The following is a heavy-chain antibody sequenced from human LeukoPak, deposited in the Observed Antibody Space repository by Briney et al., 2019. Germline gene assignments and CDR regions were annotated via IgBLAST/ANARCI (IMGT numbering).Heavy chain of an antibody. J-gene: IGHJ4*02. CDR1: GGSFSGYY. V-gene: IGHV4-34*01. D-gene: IGHD6-13*01. CDR3: AREKGSSWYVDY. CDR2: INHSGST. Sequence: PSETLSLTCAVYGGSFSGYYWSWIRQPPGKGLEWIGEINHSGSTNYNPSLKSRVTISVDTSKNQFSLKLSSVTAADTAVYYCAREKGSSWYVDYWGQGTLVTVSS.